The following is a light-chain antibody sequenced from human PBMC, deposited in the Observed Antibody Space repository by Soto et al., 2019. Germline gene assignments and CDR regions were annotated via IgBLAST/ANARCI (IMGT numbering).Light chain of an antibody. V-gene: IGLV2-14*01. J-gene: IGLJ2*01. Sequence: QSALIQPASVSGSPGQSITISCTGTSGDIGTYNYVSWYQQHPGKVPKLIIYEVVHRPSGVSNRFSGNKSGNTASLTISGLQAEDEADYYCSSYRSGSTLFGGGTKVTVL. CDR1: SGDIGTYNY. CDR2: EVV. CDR3: SSYRSGSTL.